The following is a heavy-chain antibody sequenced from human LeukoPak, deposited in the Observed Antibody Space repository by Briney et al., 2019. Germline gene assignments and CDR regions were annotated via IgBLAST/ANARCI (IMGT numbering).Heavy chain of an antibody. CDR3: ASYSGYDGVLYYYYYMDV. CDR2: MNPNSGNT. CDR1: GYTFTSYD. V-gene: IGHV1-8*03. Sequence: ASVKVSCKASGYTFTSYDINWVRQATGQGREWMGWMNPNSGNTGYAQKFQGRVTITRNTSISTAYMELSSLRSEDTAVYYCASYSGYDGVLYYYYYMDVWGKGTTVTISS. J-gene: IGHJ6*03. D-gene: IGHD5-12*01.